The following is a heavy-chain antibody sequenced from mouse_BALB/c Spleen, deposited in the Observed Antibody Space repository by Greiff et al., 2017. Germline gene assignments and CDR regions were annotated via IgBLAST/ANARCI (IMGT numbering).Heavy chain of an antibody. J-gene: IGHJ1*01. CDR1: GYSITSGYY. CDR3: ARRGGSYWYFDV. V-gene: IGHV3-6*02. Sequence: VQLQESGPGLVKPSQSLSLPCSVTGYSITSGYYWNWSRQFPGNNLEWMGYIRYDGSNNYNPTLKNRIPITPDTSKNQLFLKLNSVTTEDAATYYCARRGGSYWYFDVWGEGTTVTVSS. CDR2: IRYDGSN. D-gene: IGHD1-1*02.